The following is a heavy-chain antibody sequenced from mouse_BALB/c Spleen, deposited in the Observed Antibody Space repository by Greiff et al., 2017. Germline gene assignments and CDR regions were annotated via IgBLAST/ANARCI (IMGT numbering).Heavy chain of an antibody. CDR1: GYTFTSYW. D-gene: IGHD1-1*01. CDR2: IYPGDGDT. V-gene: IGHV1-87*01. J-gene: IGHJ4*01. Sequence: VQLQESGAELARPGASVKLSCKASGYTFTSYWMQWVKQRPGQGLEWIGAIYPGDGDTRYTQKFKGKATLTAHKSSSTAYMQLSSVASEDSAVYYCAGSPYAMEYWCQGTSVTVSS. CDR3: AGSPYAMEY.